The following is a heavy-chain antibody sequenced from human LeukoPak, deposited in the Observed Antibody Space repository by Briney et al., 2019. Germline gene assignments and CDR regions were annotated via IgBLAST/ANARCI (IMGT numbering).Heavy chain of an antibody. J-gene: IGHJ6*02. CDR2: IYDSGST. V-gene: IGHV4-59*01. CDR3: ARVGGTNYYYYGMDV. D-gene: IGHD1-1*01. Sequence: SETLSLTCTVSGGSISSYYWSWIRQPPGKGLEWIGYIYDSGSTNYNPSLKSRVTISVDTSKDQFSLKLSSVTAADTAVYYCARVGGTNYYYYGMDVWGQGTTVTVSS. CDR1: GGSISSYY.